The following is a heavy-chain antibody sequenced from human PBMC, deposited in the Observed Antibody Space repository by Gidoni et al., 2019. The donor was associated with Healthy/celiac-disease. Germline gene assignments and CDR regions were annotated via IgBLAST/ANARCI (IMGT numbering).Heavy chain of an antibody. D-gene: IGHD4-17*01. J-gene: IGHJ4*02. Sequence: QMQLVQCGPEGEKPGSSVKVSCQASGFTLTSSAVQWVRPARGQRLEWIGWIVVGSGNSNYAQKYQARVPITRHISTSTAYMELSSLTSEDTAVYYCAAQGADYVPNYWGQGTLVTGSS. CDR3: AAQGADYVPNY. CDR2: IVVGSGNS. V-gene: IGHV1-58*01. CDR1: GFTLTSSA.